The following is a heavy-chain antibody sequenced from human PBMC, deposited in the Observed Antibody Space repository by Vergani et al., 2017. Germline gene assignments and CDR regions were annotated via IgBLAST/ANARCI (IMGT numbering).Heavy chain of an antibody. V-gene: IGHV4-34*01. CDR3: ARGRHIVVVTATGLDY. Sequence: QVQLQQWGAGLLKPSETLSLTCAVYGGSFSGYYWSWIRQPPGKGLEWFGEINHSGSTNYNPSLKSRVTISVDTSKNQFSLKLSSVTAADTAVYYCARGRHIVVVTATGLDYWGQGTLVTVSS. CDR1: GGSFSGYY. D-gene: IGHD2-21*02. J-gene: IGHJ4*02. CDR2: INHSGST.